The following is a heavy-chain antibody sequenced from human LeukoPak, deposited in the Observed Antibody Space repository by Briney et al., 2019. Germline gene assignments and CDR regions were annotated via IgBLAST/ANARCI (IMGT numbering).Heavy chain of an antibody. Sequence: PSETLSLTCTVSGGSISSYYWSWIRQPPGKGLEWIGYIYYSGSTNYNPSLKSRVTISVDTSKNQFSLKLSSVTAADTAVYYCARSRSGQGPNGRAFDIWGQGTMVTVSS. J-gene: IGHJ3*02. CDR3: ARSRSGQGPNGRAFDI. CDR1: GGSISSYY. V-gene: IGHV4-59*01. D-gene: IGHD1-1*01. CDR2: IYYSGST.